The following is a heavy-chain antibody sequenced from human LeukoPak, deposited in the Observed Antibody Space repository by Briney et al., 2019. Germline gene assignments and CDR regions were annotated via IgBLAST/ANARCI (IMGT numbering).Heavy chain of an antibody. CDR1: GGSFSGYY. CDR2: VNHSGST. Sequence: SETLSLTCAVYGGSFSGYYWSWIRQPPGKGLEWIGEVNHSGSTNYNPSLKSRVTISVDTSKNQFSLKLSSVTAADTAVYYCARGRRWFGESRGRIYNWFDPWGQGTLVTVSP. V-gene: IGHV4-34*01. J-gene: IGHJ5*02. CDR3: ARGRRWFGESRGRIYNWFDP. D-gene: IGHD3-10*01.